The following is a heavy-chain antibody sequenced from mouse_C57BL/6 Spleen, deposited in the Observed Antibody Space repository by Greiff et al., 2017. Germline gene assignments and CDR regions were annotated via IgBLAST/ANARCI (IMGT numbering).Heavy chain of an antibody. V-gene: IGHV5-9*01. CDR1: GFTFSSYT. Sequence: EVHLVESGGGLVKPGGSLKLSCAASGFTFSSYTMSWVRQTPEKRLEWVATISGGGGNTYYPDSVKGRFTISRDNAKNNLYLQMSSLGSEDTAFYSCARPYNGSSYGSFDVWGTGTTVTVSS. D-gene: IGHD1-1*01. CDR2: ISGGGGNT. CDR3: ARPYNGSSYGSFDV. J-gene: IGHJ1*03.